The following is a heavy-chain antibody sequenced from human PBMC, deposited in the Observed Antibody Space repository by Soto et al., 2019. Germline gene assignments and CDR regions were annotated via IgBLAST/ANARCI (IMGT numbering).Heavy chain of an antibody. CDR2: IYSGGST. D-gene: IGHD4-17*01. J-gene: IGHJ4*02. V-gene: IGHV3-66*01. CDR1: GFTVSSNY. CDR3: ARISYDYGDFDY. Sequence: ESGGGLVQPGGSLRLSCAASGFTVSSNYMSWVRQAPGKGLEWVSVIYSGGSTYYADSVKGRFTISRDNSKNTLYLQMNSLRAEDTAVYYCARISYDYGDFDYWGQGTLVTVSS.